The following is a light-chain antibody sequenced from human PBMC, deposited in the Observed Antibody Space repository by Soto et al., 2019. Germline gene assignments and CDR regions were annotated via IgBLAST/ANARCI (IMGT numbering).Light chain of an antibody. CDR3: HQYSNWPPWT. V-gene: IGKV3-15*01. J-gene: IGKJ1*01. Sequence: EIVMTQFPATLSVSPGERATLSCRASQSLSDNLAWYQQRPGQAPRLLFYRASTRATGVPARFSASGSGTEFTLTISSLQSEDSAVYYCHQYSNWPPWTFGPGTKVGIK. CDR2: RAS. CDR1: QSLSDN.